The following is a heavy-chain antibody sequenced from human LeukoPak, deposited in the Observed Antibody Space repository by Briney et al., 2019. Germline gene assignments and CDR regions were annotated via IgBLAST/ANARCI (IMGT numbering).Heavy chain of an antibody. Sequence: NSSETLSLTCTVSGGSISSSSYYWGWIRQPPGKGLEWVGSIFYSGSTYYNPSLKSRVTISVDTSKNQFSLKVSSVTAADTAVYYCARLPTVTFFDYWGQGTLVTVSS. J-gene: IGHJ4*02. D-gene: IGHD4-17*01. CDR1: GGSISSSSYY. CDR2: IFYSGST. V-gene: IGHV4-39*01. CDR3: ARLPTVTFFDY.